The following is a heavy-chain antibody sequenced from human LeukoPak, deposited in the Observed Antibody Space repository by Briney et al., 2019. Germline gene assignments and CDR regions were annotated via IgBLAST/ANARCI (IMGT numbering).Heavy chain of an antibody. CDR1: GFSFSSYV. J-gene: IGHJ5*02. CDR3: VSLPMTTVETPSWLDP. D-gene: IGHD4-23*01. Sequence: GGSLRLSCAASGFSFSSYVMSWVRQAPGKGLEWVSGISRSGGSPYYADSVKGRFTISRDNSQNTLSLQMNSLRAEDTAVYYCVSLPMTTVETPSWLDPWGQGTLVIVSS. CDR2: ISRSGGSP. V-gene: IGHV3-23*01.